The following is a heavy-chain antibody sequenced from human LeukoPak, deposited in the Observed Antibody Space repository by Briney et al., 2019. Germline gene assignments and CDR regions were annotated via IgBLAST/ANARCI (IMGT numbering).Heavy chain of an antibody. CDR2: VYHSGST. Sequence: SETLSLTCTVSGGSISSYYWSWIRQPAGKGLEWIGNVYHSGSTYSNPSLRSRVTISVDTSKNQFSLKLSSVTAADTAVYYCARVSDDEHGGNSGAIYFESWGQGTVVTVSS. CDR3: ARVSDDEHGGNSGAIYFES. CDR1: GGSISSYY. J-gene: IGHJ4*02. V-gene: IGHV4-59*04. D-gene: IGHD4-23*01.